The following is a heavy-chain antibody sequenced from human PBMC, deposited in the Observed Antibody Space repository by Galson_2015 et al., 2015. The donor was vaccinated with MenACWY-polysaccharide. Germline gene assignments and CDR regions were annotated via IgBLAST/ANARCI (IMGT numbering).Heavy chain of an antibody. Sequence: LSLTCTVSGGSISRYYWNWIRQPPGKGLEWVGYINHSGSTNHNPSLKSRVTMSVDTSKNQFSLNLTSVTDADTAVYYCARAIAVAGQRRDFDLWGRGTLVTVSS. CDR2: INHSGST. V-gene: IGHV4-59*01. CDR3: ARAIAVAGQRRDFDL. J-gene: IGHJ2*01. D-gene: IGHD6-19*01. CDR1: GGSISRYY.